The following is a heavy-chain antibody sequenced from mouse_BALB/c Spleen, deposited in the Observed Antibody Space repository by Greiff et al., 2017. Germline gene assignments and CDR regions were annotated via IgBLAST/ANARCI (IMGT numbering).Heavy chain of an antibody. CDR3: ARRGLRYYFDY. CDR1: GYTFTDYA. V-gene: IGHV1S137*01. CDR2: ISTYYGDA. Sequence: QVQLQQSGAELVRPGVSVKISCKGSGYTFTDYAMHWVKQSHAKSLEWIGVISTYYGDASYNQKFKGKATMTVDKSSSTAYMELARLTSEDSAIYYCARRGLRYYFDYWGQGTTLTVSS. D-gene: IGHD1-1*01. J-gene: IGHJ2*01.